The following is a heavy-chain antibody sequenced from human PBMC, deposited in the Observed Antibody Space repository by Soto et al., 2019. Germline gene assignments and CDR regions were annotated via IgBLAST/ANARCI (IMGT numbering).Heavy chain of an antibody. D-gene: IGHD5-12*01. CDR2: IIPILGIA. CDR3: AGGDGGYDPPLGY. J-gene: IGHJ4*02. V-gene: IGHV1-69*02. CDR1: GGTFSSYT. Sequence: QVQLVQSGAEVKKPGSSVKVSCKASGGTFSSYTISWVRQAPGQGLEWMGRIIPILGIANYAQKFQGRVTITADKSTSTAYMELSSLRSEDTAVYYCAGGDGGYDPPLGYGGQGTLVTVSS.